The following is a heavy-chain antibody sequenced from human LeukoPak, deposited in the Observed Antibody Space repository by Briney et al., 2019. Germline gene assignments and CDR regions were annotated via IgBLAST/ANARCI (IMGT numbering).Heavy chain of an antibody. CDR2: INPNSGGT. D-gene: IGHD1-26*01. Sequence: ASVRVSCKASGYTFTGHILHWVRQAPGQGPEWMGWINPNSGGTTYAQNFQGRVTMTRDTSINTAYMELSSLRSDDTAVYYCARDDYSGSYRPFHYWGQGSLVTVSS. CDR1: GYTFTGHI. V-gene: IGHV1-2*02. CDR3: ARDDYSGSYRPFHY. J-gene: IGHJ4*02.